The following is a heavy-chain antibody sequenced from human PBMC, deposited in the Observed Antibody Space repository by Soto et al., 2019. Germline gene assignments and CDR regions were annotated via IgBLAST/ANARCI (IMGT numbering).Heavy chain of an antibody. CDR1: GFTFSSYG. D-gene: IGHD6-19*01. CDR2: IWYDGSNK. CDR3: ARDRYSSGVNWFDP. Sequence: GGSRRLSCAASGFTFSSYGMHWVSQAPGKGLEWVAVIWYDGSNKYYADSVKGQFTISRDNSKNTLYLQMNSLRAEDTAVYYCARDRYSSGVNWFDPWGQGTLVTVSS. V-gene: IGHV3-33*01. J-gene: IGHJ5*02.